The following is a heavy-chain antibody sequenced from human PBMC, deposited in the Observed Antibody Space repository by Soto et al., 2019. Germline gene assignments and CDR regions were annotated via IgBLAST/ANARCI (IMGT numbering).Heavy chain of an antibody. V-gene: IGHV4-38-2*02. Sequence: SETLSLTCAVSGYSISSGFYWGWIRQPPGKGLEWIGSINHSGSTYHNPSLKSRVTISVDTSKNQFSLKLSSVTAADTAVYYCARDYYDSSGYYYREYYFDCWGQGTMVTVSS. CDR2: INHSGST. CDR1: GYSISSGFY. CDR3: ARDYYDSSGYYYREYYFDC. D-gene: IGHD3-22*01. J-gene: IGHJ4*02.